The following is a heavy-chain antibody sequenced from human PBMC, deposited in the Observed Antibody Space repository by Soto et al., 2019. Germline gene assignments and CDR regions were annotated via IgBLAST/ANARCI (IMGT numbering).Heavy chain of an antibody. CDR3: ARLPLGASTAGGIDY. V-gene: IGHV4-39*01. J-gene: IGHJ4*02. Sequence: PSETLSLTCTVSGGSISSSNYYWGWIRQPPGKGLEWIGSIHYSGSTYYNPSLKSRATISVDTSKNQFSLKLSSVTAADTAVYYCARLPLGASTAGGIDYWGQGALVTAPQ. CDR2: IHYSGST. CDR1: GGSISSSNYY. D-gene: IGHD6-13*01.